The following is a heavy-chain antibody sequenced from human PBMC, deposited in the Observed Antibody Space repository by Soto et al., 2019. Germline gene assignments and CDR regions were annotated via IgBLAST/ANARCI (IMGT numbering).Heavy chain of an antibody. V-gene: IGHV4-34*01. Sequence: SETLSLTCAVYGGSFSGYYWSWIRQPPGKGLEWIGEINHSGSTNYNPSLKSRVTISVDTSKNQFSLKLSSVTAADTAVYYCARVLPYYYDSSGYSFDYWGQGTLVTAPQ. CDR2: INHSGST. CDR1: GGSFSGYY. CDR3: ARVLPYYYDSSGYSFDY. D-gene: IGHD3-22*01. J-gene: IGHJ4*02.